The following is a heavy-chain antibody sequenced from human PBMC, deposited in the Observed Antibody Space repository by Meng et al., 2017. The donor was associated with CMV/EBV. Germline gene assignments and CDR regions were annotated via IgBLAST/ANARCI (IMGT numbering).Heavy chain of an antibody. CDR1: GGSVSSGSYY. CDR3: ARGHYSNYVGYYYYYGMDV. Sequence: SETLSLTCTVSGGSVSSGSYYWSWIRQPPGKGLEWIGYIYYSGSTNYNPSLESRVTISVDTSKNQFSLKLSSVTAADTAVYYCARGHYSNYVGYYYYYGMDVWGQGTTVTVSS. J-gene: IGHJ6*02. V-gene: IGHV4-61*01. D-gene: IGHD4-11*01. CDR2: IYYSGST.